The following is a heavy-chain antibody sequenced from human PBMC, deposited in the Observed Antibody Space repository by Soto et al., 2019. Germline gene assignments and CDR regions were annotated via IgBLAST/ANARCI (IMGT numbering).Heavy chain of an antibody. CDR1: GGSISSSSYY. J-gene: IGHJ6*03. D-gene: IGHD4-17*01. Sequence: TSETLSLTCTVSGGSISSSSYYWGWIRQPPGKGLEWIGTIYYSGSTYYNPSLKSRVTISVDTSKNQFSLKLSSVTAADTAVYYCARLGGDYVNGYYYYYMDVWNKGTMVTVSS. CDR3: ARLGGDYVNGYYYYYMDV. V-gene: IGHV4-39*01. CDR2: IYYSGST.